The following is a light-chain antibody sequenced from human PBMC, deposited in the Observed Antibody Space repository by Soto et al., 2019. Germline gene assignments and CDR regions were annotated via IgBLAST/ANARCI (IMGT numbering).Light chain of an antibody. CDR1: QSVTANY. Sequence: EIALTQSPATLSLSPGERATLSCRASQSVTANYLAWYQQEPGQAPSLLIYAASIAAAGIPDRFSGSGSGTDFTLTISRLEPEDFAVYYCLQYGVPLWTFGQGTKVEIK. J-gene: IGKJ1*01. CDR2: AAS. V-gene: IGKV3-20*01. CDR3: LQYGVPLWT.